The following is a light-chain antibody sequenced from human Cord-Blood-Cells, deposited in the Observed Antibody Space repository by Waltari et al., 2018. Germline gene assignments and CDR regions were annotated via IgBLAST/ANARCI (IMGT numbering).Light chain of an antibody. CDR1: SSDVGVYNY. CDR2: DVS. V-gene: IGLV2-14*01. Sequence: QSALTQTASVSGTPGQSITISCHGTSSDVGVYNYVPWYQQHPGKAPKIMIYDVSNRPSGVSNRFSGSKSGNTASLTISGLQAEDEADYYCSSYTSSSSYVFGTGTKVTVL. J-gene: IGLJ1*01. CDR3: SSYTSSSSYV.